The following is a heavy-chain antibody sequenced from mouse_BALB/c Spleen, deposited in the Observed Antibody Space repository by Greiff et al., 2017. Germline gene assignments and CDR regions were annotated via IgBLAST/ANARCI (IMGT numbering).Heavy chain of an antibody. V-gene: IGHV14-3*02. CDR2: IDPANGNT. CDR3: ASLFAY. CDR1: GFNIKDTY. J-gene: IGHJ3*01. Sequence: EVQLQESGAELVKPGASVKLSCTASGFNIKDTYMHWVKQRPEQGLEWIGRIDPANGNTKNDPKFQGKATITADTSSNTAYLQLSSLTSEDTAVYYCASLFAYWGQGTLVTVSA.